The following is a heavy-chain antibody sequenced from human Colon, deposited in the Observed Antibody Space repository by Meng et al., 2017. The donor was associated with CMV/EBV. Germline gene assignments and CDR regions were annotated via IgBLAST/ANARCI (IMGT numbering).Heavy chain of an antibody. J-gene: IGHJ4*02. D-gene: IGHD3-9*01. CDR2: INLNSGGT. CDR3: ARDHSSYDILTGYYKVYFDY. Sequence: ASVKVSCKASGYTFTDYYIHWVRRAPGQGLEWMAWINLNSGGTNYAQKFQGRVTMTRDTSISTAYMELSRLRSDDTAVYYCARDHSSYDILTGYYKVYFDYWGQGTLVTVSS. CDR1: GYTFTDYY. V-gene: IGHV1-2*02.